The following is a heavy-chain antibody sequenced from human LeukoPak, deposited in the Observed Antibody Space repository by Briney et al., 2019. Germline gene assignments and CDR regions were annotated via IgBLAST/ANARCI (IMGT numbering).Heavy chain of an antibody. D-gene: IGHD6-19*01. Sequence: ASVKVSCKVSGYTVTELSMHWVRQAPGQGLEWMGWINPNSGGTNYAQKFQGRVTMTRDTSISTAYMELSRLRSDDTAVYYCARDRLEKQWLSFDYYYYMDVWGKGTTVTVSS. V-gene: IGHV1-2*02. J-gene: IGHJ6*03. CDR3: ARDRLEKQWLSFDYYYYMDV. CDR1: GYTVTELS. CDR2: INPNSGGT.